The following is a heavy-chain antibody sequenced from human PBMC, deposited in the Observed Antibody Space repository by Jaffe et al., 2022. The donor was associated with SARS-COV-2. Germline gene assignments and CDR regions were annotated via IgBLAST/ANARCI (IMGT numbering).Heavy chain of an antibody. Sequence: EVQLLESGGGLVQPGGSLRLSCAASGFTFSSYAMSWVRQAPGKGLEWVSAISGSGGSTYYADSVKGRFTISRDNSKNTLYLQMNSLRAEDTAVYYCARARAAAGTFSDYYYYYGMDVWGQGTTVTVSS. D-gene: IGHD6-13*01. CDR1: GFTFSSYA. V-gene: IGHV3-23*01. CDR3: ARARAAAGTFSDYYYYYGMDV. J-gene: IGHJ6*02. CDR2: ISGSGGST.